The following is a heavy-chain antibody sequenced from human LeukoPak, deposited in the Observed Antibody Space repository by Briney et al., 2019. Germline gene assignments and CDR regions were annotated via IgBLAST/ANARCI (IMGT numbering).Heavy chain of an antibody. CDR1: GGSISSSSYY. D-gene: IGHD6-19*01. J-gene: IGHJ4*02. CDR2: IYYSGST. Sequence: SETLSLTCTVSGGSISSSSYYWGWIRQPPGKGLEWIGSIYYSGSTYYNPSLKSRVTISVDTSKNQFSLKLSSVTATDTAVYYCARLTEAVAALDYWGQGTLVTVSS. V-gene: IGHV4-39*01. CDR3: ARLTEAVAALDY.